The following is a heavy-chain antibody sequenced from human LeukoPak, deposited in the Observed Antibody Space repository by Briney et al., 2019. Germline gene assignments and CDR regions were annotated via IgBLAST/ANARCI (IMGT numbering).Heavy chain of an antibody. CDR3: ARGPVYYYGSGSARIDY. D-gene: IGHD3-10*01. J-gene: IGHJ4*02. V-gene: IGHV4-34*01. CDR1: GGSFSGYY. Sequence: PSETLSLTCAVYGGSFSGYYWSWIRQPPGKGLEWIGEINHSGSTNYNPSLKSRVTISVDTSKNQFSLKLRSVTAADTAAYYCARGPVYYYGSGSARIDYWGQGTLVTVSS. CDR2: INHSGST.